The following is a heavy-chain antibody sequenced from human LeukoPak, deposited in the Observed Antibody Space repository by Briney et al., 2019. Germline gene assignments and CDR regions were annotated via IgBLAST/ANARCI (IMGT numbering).Heavy chain of an antibody. D-gene: IGHD3-16*02. CDR2: IYTSGST. CDR3: ARTPPGIMITFGGVIVTNYAFDI. V-gene: IGHV4-4*07. CDR1: GGSISSYY. Sequence: SETLSLTCTVSGGSISSYYWSWIRQPAGKGLEWIGRIYTSGSTNYNPSLKSRVTMSVDTSKNQFSLKLSSVTAADTAVYYCARTPPGIMITFGGVIVTNYAFDIWGQGTMVTVSS. J-gene: IGHJ3*02.